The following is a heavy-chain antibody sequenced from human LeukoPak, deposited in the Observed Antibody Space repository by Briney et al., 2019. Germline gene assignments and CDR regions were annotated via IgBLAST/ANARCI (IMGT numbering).Heavy chain of an antibody. CDR1: GFTFSSYA. D-gene: IGHD2-21*01. CDR3: AKEVSIISRGLDY. V-gene: IGHV3-30*04. Sequence: GGSLRLSCAASGFTFSSYAMHWVRQAPGKGLEWVAVISYDGSNKYYADSVKGRFTISRDNAKNSLYLQMNSLRAEDTAVYYCAKEVSIISRGLDYWGQGILVTVSS. CDR2: ISYDGSNK. J-gene: IGHJ4*02.